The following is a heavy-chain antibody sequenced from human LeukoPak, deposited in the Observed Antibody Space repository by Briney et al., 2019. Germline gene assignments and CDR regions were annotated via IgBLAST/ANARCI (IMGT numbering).Heavy chain of an antibody. Sequence: SETLSLTCAVYGGSFSGYYWSWIRQPPGKGLEWIGEINHSGSTNYNPSLKSRVTISVDTSKNQFSLKLSSVTAADTAVYYCARHGESSEDTAMASDYWGQETLATVSS. J-gene: IGHJ4*02. D-gene: IGHD5-18*01. V-gene: IGHV4-34*01. CDR1: GGSFSGYY. CDR2: INHSGST. CDR3: ARHGESSEDTAMASDY.